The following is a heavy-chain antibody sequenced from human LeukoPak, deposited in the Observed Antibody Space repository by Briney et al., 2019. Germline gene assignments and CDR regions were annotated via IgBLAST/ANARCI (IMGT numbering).Heavy chain of an antibody. D-gene: IGHD3-16*01. CDR1: GFTFSDYY. V-gene: IGHV3-11*01. CDR3: ARDRPYDYVWGSSTTNNWFDP. CDR2: ISSSGSTI. Sequence: GGSLRLSCAASGFTFSDYYMSWIRQAPGKGLEWVSYISSSGSTIYYADSVKGRFTISRDNAKNSLYLQMNSLRAEDTAVYYCARDRPYDYVWGSSTTNNWFDPWGQGTLVTVSS. J-gene: IGHJ5*02.